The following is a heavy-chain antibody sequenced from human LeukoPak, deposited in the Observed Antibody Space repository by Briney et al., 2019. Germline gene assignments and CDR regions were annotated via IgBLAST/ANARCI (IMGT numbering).Heavy chain of an antibody. CDR3: ARPHVGTVSNWFDS. CDR2: INSDGSST. D-gene: IGHD4-17*01. Sequence: GGSLRLSCAASGFDLSDFWVHWVRQAPGMGLAWVARINSDGSSTSYADSVEGRFTISRDNAKNTLYLQMNSLRVEDTAVYYCARPHVGTVSNWFDSWGQGTLVTVSS. J-gene: IGHJ5*01. V-gene: IGHV3-74*01. CDR1: GFDLSDFW.